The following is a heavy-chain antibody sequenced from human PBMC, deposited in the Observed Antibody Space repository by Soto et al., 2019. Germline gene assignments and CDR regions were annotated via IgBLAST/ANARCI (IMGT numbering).Heavy chain of an antibody. CDR2: VVPILGKS. CDR1: GGTFNTYA. J-gene: IGHJ3*01. V-gene: IGHV1-69*06. CDR3: EREPEWEIPECCFDL. D-gene: IGHD1-26*01. Sequence: QLQLVQSGAEVKKPGSSVKISCRASGGTFNTYALSWVRQAPGQGFEWLGGVVPILGKSNYAQKFQGRVTITVEMSTKTLYMELRSLRSDDTAIYYCEREPEWEIPECCFDLWGQGTMCTVS.